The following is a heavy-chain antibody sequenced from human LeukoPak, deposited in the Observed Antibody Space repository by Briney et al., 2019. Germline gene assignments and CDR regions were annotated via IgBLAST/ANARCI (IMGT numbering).Heavy chain of an antibody. CDR3: ARVAIGLAEFAHNENEY. J-gene: IGHJ4*01. CDR2: IKHDGREK. CDR1: GFTFSNYW. D-gene: IGHD6-19*01. Sequence: GGSLRLSSAASGFTFSNYWMSWVRQAPGKGLEWVANIKHDGREKDYVDSVRGRFSISRDNAQNSLSLQMTSLRAEDTAVYYCARVAIGLAEFAHNENEYWGRGTLVTVSS. V-gene: IGHV3-7*01.